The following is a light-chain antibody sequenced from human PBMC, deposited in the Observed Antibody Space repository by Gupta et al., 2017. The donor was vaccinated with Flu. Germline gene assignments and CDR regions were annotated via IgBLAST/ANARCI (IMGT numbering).Light chain of an antibody. Sequence: QSALTQPASVSGSPGQATTISCPGTSSDVGGYNYVSWYQQHPGKAPKLMIYKVSNRPSGVSNRLSGSKSGTTASLTISGLQAEDEADYDCSSYTSSSTGWVFGGGTKLTVL. V-gene: IGLV2-14*01. CDR2: KVS. CDR1: SSDVGGYNY. J-gene: IGLJ3*02. CDR3: SSYTSSSTGWV.